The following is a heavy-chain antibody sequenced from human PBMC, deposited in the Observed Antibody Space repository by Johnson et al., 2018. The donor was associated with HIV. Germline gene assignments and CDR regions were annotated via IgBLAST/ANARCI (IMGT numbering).Heavy chain of an antibody. CDR2: ISFDGSNK. D-gene: IGHD5-18*01. J-gene: IGHJ3*02. CDR1: RFTFSSYS. CDR3: ARPTSQIHLLNDSFDI. Sequence: QVQLVESGGGVVQPGRSLRLSCAASRFTFSSYSMHWVRQAPGKGLEWVAVISFDGSNKYYADSVTGRFTISRDNSKNTLYLQMNSLRAEDTAVYFFARPTSQIHLLNDSFDIWGQGTMVTVSS. V-gene: IGHV3-30-3*01.